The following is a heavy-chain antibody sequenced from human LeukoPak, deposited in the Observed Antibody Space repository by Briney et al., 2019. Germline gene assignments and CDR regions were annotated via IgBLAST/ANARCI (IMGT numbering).Heavy chain of an antibody. J-gene: IGHJ4*02. CDR1: RFTFSNAW. CDR3: AIDEPNYAPYDFDY. Sequence: GGSLRLSCAASRFTFSNAWMNWVRQAPGKGLEWVGRIKSKADGETTGCAAPVKGRFTISRDDSNNMVYLQMNSLKIEDTAVYYCAIDEPNYAPYDFDYWGQGTLVTVSS. CDR2: IKSKADGETT. V-gene: IGHV3-15*01. D-gene: IGHD3-16*01.